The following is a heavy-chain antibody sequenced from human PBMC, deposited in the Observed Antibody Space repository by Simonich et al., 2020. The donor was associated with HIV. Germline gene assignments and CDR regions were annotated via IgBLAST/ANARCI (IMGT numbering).Heavy chain of an antibody. Sequence: QVQLVQSGAEARKPGASVKVSCKASGYTFTGYFVHWVRQAPGQGLEYLGRTNPHRVGQNDAQKCQGRVTMTRDTSITTAYMELSRLRSDDTAVYYCARSLMVGGVYHYYAMDVWGQGTTVTVSS. D-gene: IGHD1-26*01. V-gene: IGHV1-2*06. CDR3: ARSLMVGGVYHYYAMDV. CDR2: TNPHRVGQ. J-gene: IGHJ6*02. CDR1: GYTFTGYF.